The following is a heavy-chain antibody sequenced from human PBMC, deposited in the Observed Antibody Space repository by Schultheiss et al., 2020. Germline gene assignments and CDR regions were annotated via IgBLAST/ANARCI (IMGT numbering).Heavy chain of an antibody. J-gene: IGHJ6*03. CDR3: TRQEDGDYAHPTPYYYYMDV. CDR2: IRSKANSYAT. D-gene: IGHD4-17*01. V-gene: IGHV3-73*01. Sequence: GGSLRLSCTASGFTFSSYDMHWVRQASGKGLEWVGRIRSKANSYATAYAASVKGRFTISRDDSKNTAYLQMNSLKTEDTAVYYCTRQEDGDYAHPTPYYYYMDVWGKGTTVTVSS. CDR1: GFTFSSYD.